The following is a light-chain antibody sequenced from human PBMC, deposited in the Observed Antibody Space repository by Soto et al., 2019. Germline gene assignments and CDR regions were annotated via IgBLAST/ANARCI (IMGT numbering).Light chain of an antibody. CDR2: LGS. CDR1: QSLTHSSGYNY. Sequence: EIVLTQSPLSLSVSPGEPASISCRSSQSLTHSSGYNYLDWYLLKPGQPPQLLIYLGSNRGSGVPDRFSASGSVTDFTLTISRVETEDAGFYFCMQPLQSLITFGQGKRLEIQ. CDR3: MQPLQSLIT. V-gene: IGKV2-28*01. J-gene: IGKJ5*01.